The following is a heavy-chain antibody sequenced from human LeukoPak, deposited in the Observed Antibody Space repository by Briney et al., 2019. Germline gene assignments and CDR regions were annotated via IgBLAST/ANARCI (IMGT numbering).Heavy chain of an antibody. CDR1: GYTFTDYY. D-gene: IGHD3-3*01. CDR2: INPNSGGT. Sequence: ASVKVSCKASGYTFTDYYMHWVRQAPGQGLEWMGWINPNSGGTNYAQKFQGRVTMTRDTSISTAYMELSRLRSDDTAVYYCARDLFGVVNYFDYWGQGTLVTVSS. V-gene: IGHV1-2*02. J-gene: IGHJ4*02. CDR3: ARDLFGVVNYFDY.